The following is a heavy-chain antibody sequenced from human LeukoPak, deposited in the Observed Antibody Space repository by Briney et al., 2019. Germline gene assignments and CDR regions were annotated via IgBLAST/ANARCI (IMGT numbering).Heavy chain of an antibody. CDR1: GGSISSGSYY. D-gene: IGHD2-2*01. CDR2: IYTSGTT. V-gene: IGHV4-61*02. CDR3: ARVPYQQPPTGGYNDV. Sequence: SETLSLTCTVSGGSISSGSYYWSWIRQPAGKGLEWIGRIYTSGTTNYSPSLKSRVSMSVDTSKNQFSLKLTSVTAADTAVYYCARVPYQQPPTGGYNDVWGKGTTVTVSS. J-gene: IGHJ6*04.